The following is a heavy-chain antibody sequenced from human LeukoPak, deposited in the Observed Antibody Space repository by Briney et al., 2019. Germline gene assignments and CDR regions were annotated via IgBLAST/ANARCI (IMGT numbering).Heavy chain of an antibody. Sequence: GGSLRLSCAASGFTFSSYAMSWVRQAPGKGLEWVSTISGNGRSTYYGDSVKGWFTISRDNSKNTLSLQMNSLRAEDTAVYYCAKEYYVLLVYALGGSFDYWGRGTLATVSS. V-gene: IGHV3-23*01. CDR3: AKEYYVLLVYALGGSFDY. CDR1: GFTFSSYA. D-gene: IGHD2-8*02. J-gene: IGHJ4*02. CDR2: ISGNGRST.